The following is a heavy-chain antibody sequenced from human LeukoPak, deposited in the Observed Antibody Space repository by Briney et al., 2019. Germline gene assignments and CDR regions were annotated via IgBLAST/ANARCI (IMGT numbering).Heavy chain of an antibody. V-gene: IGHV3-21*01. CDR3: ARAGKLVKRYYYY. Sequence: PGGSLRLSCAASGFTFSSYSMNWVRQAPGKGLEWVSSISSSSSYIYYADSVKGRFTISRDNAKNSLYLQMNSLRAEDTAVYYCARAGKLVKRYYYYWGQGTLVTVSS. J-gene: IGHJ4*02. CDR1: GFTFSSYS. D-gene: IGHD3-10*01. CDR2: ISSSSSYI.